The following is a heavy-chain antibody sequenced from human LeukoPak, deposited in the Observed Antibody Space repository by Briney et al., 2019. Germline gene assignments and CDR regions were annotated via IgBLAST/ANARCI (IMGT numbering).Heavy chain of an antibody. D-gene: IGHD6-19*01. V-gene: IGHV3-30*02. J-gene: IGHJ4*02. Sequence: GGSLTLSCAASGFTFSSYGMHWVRQAPGKGLEWVAFIRYDGSNKYYADSVKGRFTISRDNSKNTLYLQMNSLRAEDTAVYYCAKDRQWLVNSIDYWGQGTLVTVSS. CDR3: AKDRQWLVNSIDY. CDR2: IRYDGSNK. CDR1: GFTFSSYG.